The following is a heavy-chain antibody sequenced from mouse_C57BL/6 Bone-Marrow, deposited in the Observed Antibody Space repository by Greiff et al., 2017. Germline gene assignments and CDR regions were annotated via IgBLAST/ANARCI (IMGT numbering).Heavy chain of an antibody. CDR2: IDPSDSYT. CDR3: ARWGQLRQGFDY. J-gene: IGHJ2*01. V-gene: IGHV1-50*01. D-gene: IGHD3-2*02. CDR1: GYTFTSYW. Sequence: VQLQQPGAELVKPGASVKLSCKASGYTFTSYWMQWVKQRPGQGLEWIGEIDPSDSYTNYNQKFKGKATLTVDTSSSTAYMQLSSLTSEDSAVYYCARWGQLRQGFDYWGQGTTLTVSS.